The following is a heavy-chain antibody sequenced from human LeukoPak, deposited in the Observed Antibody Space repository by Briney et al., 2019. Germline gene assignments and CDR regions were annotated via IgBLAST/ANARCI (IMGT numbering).Heavy chain of an antibody. Sequence: SETLSLTCTVSGGSISSYYWSWIRQPPGKGLEWIGYIYYSGSTNYNPSLKGRVTISVDTSKNQFSLKLSSVTAADTAVYYCARGTTVVMRYWGQGTLVTVSS. J-gene: IGHJ4*02. CDR2: IYYSGST. V-gene: IGHV4-59*01. D-gene: IGHD4-23*01. CDR3: ARGTTVVMRY. CDR1: GGSISSYY.